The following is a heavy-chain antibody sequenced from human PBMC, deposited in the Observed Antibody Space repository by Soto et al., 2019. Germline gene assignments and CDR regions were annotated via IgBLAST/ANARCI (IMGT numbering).Heavy chain of an antibody. CDR1: GDSVSIDITS. J-gene: IGHJ3*01. Sequence: QTLSLTCANSGDSVSIDITSWNWIRQSPSRGLEWLGRTYYRSKWFHDYAASVKSRVTINPDTSKNQFSLELNSMTPEDTAVYYCARGNALDVWGQGTVVTVSS. D-gene: IGHD3-10*01. CDR3: ARGNALDV. CDR2: TYYRSKWFH. V-gene: IGHV6-1*01.